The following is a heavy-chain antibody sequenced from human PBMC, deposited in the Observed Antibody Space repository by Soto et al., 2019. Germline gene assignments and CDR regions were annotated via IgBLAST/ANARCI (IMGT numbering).Heavy chain of an antibody. CDR1: GYTFTGYY. Sequence: ASVKVSCKASGYTFTGYYMHWVRQAPGQGLEWMGWINPNSGGTNYAQKFQGRVTMTRDTSISTAYMELSRLRSDDTAVYYCARDQQLARKKDYYYYYGMDVWGQGPRSPSP. V-gene: IGHV1-2*02. D-gene: IGHD6-6*01. J-gene: IGHJ6*02. CDR3: ARDQQLARKKDYYYYYGMDV. CDR2: INPNSGGT.